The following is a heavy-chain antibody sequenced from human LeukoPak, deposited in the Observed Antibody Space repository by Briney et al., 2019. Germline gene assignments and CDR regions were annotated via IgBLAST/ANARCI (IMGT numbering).Heavy chain of an antibody. CDR1: GYIFVNYA. D-gene: IGHD6-19*01. V-gene: IGHV1-3*04. Sequence: ASVKVSCTASGYIFVNYAMHWVRQAPGQGLEWVGWINTGNGNTKYSQKFQGRVTITRDTSASTASMELSSLRSEDTAVYYCARCGIWYSSGWLDYWGQGTLVTVSS. CDR2: INTGNGNT. CDR3: ARCGIWYSSGWLDY. J-gene: IGHJ4*02.